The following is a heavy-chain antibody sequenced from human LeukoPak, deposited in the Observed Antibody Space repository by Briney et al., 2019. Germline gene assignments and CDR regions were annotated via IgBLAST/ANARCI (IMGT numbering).Heavy chain of an antibody. CDR2: ISSSGSTI. Sequence: GGSLRLSCAASGFTFSDYYMSWIRQAPGKGLEWVSYISSSGSTIYYADSVKGRFTISRDNAKNSLYLQMNSLRAEDTAVYYCARDRIAARILGFIDYWGQGTLVTVSS. D-gene: IGHD6-6*01. V-gene: IGHV3-11*04. CDR3: ARDRIAARILGFIDY. CDR1: GFTFSDYY. J-gene: IGHJ4*02.